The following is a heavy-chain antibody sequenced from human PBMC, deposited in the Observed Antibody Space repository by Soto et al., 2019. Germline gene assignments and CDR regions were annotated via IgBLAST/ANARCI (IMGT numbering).Heavy chain of an antibody. CDR3: ARGDFWSKNWFDP. D-gene: IGHD3-3*01. J-gene: IGHJ5*02. Sequence: SETLSLTCTVSGGSISSYYWSWIRQPPGKGLEWIGYIYHSGSTNYNPSLKSRVTISVDTSKNQFSLKVISVTAADTAVYYCARGDFWSKNWFDPWGQGTLVTVSS. CDR1: GGSISSYY. V-gene: IGHV4-59*01. CDR2: IYHSGST.